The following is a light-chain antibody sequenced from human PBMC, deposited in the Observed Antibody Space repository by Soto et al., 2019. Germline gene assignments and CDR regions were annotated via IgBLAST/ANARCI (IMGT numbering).Light chain of an antibody. CDR2: DAS. Sequence: EIVLTQSPATLSLSPGERATLSCRARQSVRSYLGWYQQRPGQAPRLLIYDASNRVTGIPTRFSGSGSGTDFTLTISSLEPEDFAVYYCQQGGTFGQGTRLEIK. CDR1: QSVRSY. J-gene: IGKJ5*01. V-gene: IGKV3-11*01. CDR3: QQGGT.